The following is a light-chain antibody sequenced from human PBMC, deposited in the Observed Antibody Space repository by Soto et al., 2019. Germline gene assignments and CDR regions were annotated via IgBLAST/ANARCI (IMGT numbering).Light chain of an antibody. Sequence: DLVMTQTPLSLSVTPGQPASISCKSSQSLLYGDGKTYLYWYLQKSGQPPQLLIYEVSNRFSGVPERFSGSGSGTDFALKISRVEAEDFGVYYCMHSRQSPHTFGQGTKLEIK. V-gene: IGKV2D-29*01. J-gene: IGKJ2*01. CDR2: EVS. CDR3: MHSRQSPHT. CDR1: QSLLYGDGKTY.